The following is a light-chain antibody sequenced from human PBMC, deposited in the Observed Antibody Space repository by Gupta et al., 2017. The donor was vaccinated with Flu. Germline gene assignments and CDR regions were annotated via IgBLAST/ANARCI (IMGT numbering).Light chain of an antibody. V-gene: IGLV2-11*01. CDR1: SSDVAVYDS. J-gene: IGLJ1*01. Sequence: QSALTQPRPVSASPGQSVTFSCTGSSSDVAVYDSVSWYQQHPGKAPRLMIYDVNKRPSGVPDRFSGSKSGNSASLTISGLQAEDEAAYYCYSYTVRNTFTFVFGSGTKVTVL. CDR2: DVN. CDR3: YSYTVRNTFTFV.